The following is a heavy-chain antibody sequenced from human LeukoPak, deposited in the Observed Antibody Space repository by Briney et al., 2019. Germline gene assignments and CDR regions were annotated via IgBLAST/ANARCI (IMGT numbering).Heavy chain of an antibody. CDR2: INHSGST. Sequence: PSETLSLTCTVSGGSTGTYFWSWIRQPPGKGLEWIGEINHSGSTNYNPSLKSRVTISVDTSKNQFSLKLSSVTAADTAVYYCARGQALAAAGTSSPYYYMDVWGKGTTVTVSS. CDR3: ARGQALAAAGTSSPYYYMDV. J-gene: IGHJ6*03. CDR1: GGSTGTYF. D-gene: IGHD6-13*01. V-gene: IGHV4-34*01.